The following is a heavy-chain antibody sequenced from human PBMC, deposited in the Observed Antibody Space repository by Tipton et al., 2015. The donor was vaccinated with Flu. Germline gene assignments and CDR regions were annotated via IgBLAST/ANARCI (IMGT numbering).Heavy chain of an antibody. J-gene: IGHJ6*02. V-gene: IGHV4-34*01. Sequence: TLSLTCAVYGGSFSGYYWSWIRRSPGKGLEWIGEINHSGSTNYNPSLKSRVTISVDTSKNQFSLKLSSVTAADTAVYYCARGCITMVRGVSYAMDVWGQGTAVTVSS. CDR1: GGSFSGYY. CDR3: ARGCITMVRGVSYAMDV. D-gene: IGHD3-10*01. CDR2: INHSGST.